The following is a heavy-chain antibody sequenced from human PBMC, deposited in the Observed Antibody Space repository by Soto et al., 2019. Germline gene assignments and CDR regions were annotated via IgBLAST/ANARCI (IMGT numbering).Heavy chain of an antibody. Sequence: QMQLVESGGGVVQPGGSLRLSCAASGFTFNYYPMHWVRQAPGKGLEWVAVVSFDGSNKYYADSVKGRFTISKDNSKNTLYLQMNSLSREDTAVYYCARLPGPLVAVLYIYPLDGREAMSDVDVW. CDR1: GFTFNYYP. CDR3: ARLPGPLVAVLYIYPLDGREAMSDVDV. V-gene: IGHV3-30-3*01. CDR2: VSFDGSNK. J-gene: IGHJ6*01. D-gene: IGHD6-19*01.